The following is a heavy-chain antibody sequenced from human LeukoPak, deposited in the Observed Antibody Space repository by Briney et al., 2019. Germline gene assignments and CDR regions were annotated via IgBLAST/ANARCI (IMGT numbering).Heavy chain of an antibody. CDR3: ARRGKYSYGY. J-gene: IGHJ4*02. CDR2: INHSGST. V-gene: IGHV4-34*01. CDR1: GGSFSGYY. D-gene: IGHD5-18*01. Sequence: SETLSLTCAVYGGSFSGYYWSWIRQPPGKGLEWIGEINHSGSTNYNPSLKSRVTISVDTSKNQFSLKLSSVTAADTAVYYCARRGKYSYGYWGQGTLVTVSS.